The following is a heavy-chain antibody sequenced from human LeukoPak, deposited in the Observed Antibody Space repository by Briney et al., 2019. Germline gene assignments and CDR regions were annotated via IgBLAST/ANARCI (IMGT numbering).Heavy chain of an antibody. Sequence: PGGSLRLSCAASGFTLSNYGMHWVRQAPGKGLEWVSSIDSSSSYIQCADSVKGRFTISRDNAKNSLYLQMNSLRAEDTAVYYCARDSWYRPDGGQGTLVTVSS. CDR1: GFTLSNYG. J-gene: IGHJ4*02. CDR2: IDSSSSYI. CDR3: ARDSWYRPD. D-gene: IGHD6-13*01. V-gene: IGHV3-21*06.